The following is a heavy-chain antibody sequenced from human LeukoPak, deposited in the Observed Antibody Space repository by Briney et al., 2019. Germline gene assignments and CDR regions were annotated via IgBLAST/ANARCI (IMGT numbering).Heavy chain of an antibody. D-gene: IGHD5-12*01. CDR2: ISYDGSIK. J-gene: IGHJ4*02. V-gene: IGHV3-30*18. CDR3: AKDPRDIVAASPDFYFDY. Sequence: GGSLRLSCAASGFTFSSSGLHWVRQAPGKGLEWVAFISYDGSIKFFADSMKGRFTISRDNSKNTLYLQFNSLRAEDTAMYYCAKDPRDIVAASPDFYFDYWGQGTPVTVSS. CDR1: GFTFSSSG.